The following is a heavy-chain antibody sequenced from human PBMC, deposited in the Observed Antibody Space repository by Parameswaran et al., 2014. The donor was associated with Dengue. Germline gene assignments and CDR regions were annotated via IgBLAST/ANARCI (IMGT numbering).Heavy chain of an antibody. Sequence: WVRQAPGQRLEWIGWIVVGSGNTNYAQKFQERVTITRDMSTSTAYMELSSLRSEDTAVYYCAAPLTSGSGFDYWGQGTLVTVSS. CDR3: AAPLTSGSGFDY. V-gene: IGHV1-58*01. J-gene: IGHJ4*02. CDR2: IVVGSGNT. D-gene: IGHD3-10*01.